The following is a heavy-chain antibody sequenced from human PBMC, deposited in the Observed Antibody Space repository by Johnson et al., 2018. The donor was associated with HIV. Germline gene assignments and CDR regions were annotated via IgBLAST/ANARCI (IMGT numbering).Heavy chain of an antibody. V-gene: IGHV3-66*01. J-gene: IGHJ3*02. CDR1: GFTFDDYA. CDR2: IYSGGST. D-gene: IGHD3-10*01. Sequence: VQLVESGGGLVQPGRSLRLSCAASGFTFDDYAMHWVRQAPGKGLEWVSVIYSGGSTFYADSVKGRFTISRDNSKNTLYLQMNSLRTEDTAVYYCARGLLWFGELLEAFDIWGQGTMVTVSS. CDR3: ARGLLWFGELLEAFDI.